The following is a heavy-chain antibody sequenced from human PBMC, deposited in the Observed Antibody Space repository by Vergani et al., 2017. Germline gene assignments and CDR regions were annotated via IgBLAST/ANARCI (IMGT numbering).Heavy chain of an antibody. V-gene: IGHV3-30*18. CDR3: AKTLVDTAPDYYYYYMDV. J-gene: IGHJ6*03. D-gene: IGHD5-18*01. Sequence: QVELVESGGGVVQPGGSLRLSCAASGFTFRSYAMHWVRQAPGKGLEWVAVISNDATKEKYADSVKGRFTISRDNSKNTLYLQLSSLRAEDTAVYYCAKTLVDTAPDYYYYYMDVWGKGTTVTVSS. CDR2: ISNDATKE. CDR1: GFTFRSYA.